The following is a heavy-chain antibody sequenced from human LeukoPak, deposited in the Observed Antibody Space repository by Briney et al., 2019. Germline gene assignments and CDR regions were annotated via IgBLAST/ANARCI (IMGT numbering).Heavy chain of an antibody. D-gene: IGHD3-10*01. CDR2: ISSSGSTI. CDR3: AREARIRRGYGSGSFFDN. V-gene: IGHV3-11*04. CDR1: GFTFSDYY. Sequence: GGSLRLSCAASGFTFSDYYMSWIRQAPGKGLEWVSYISSSGSTIYYADSVKGRLTISRDNARNSLYLQMNSLRVEDTAVYYCAREARIRRGYGSGSFFDNWGQGILVTVSS. J-gene: IGHJ4*02.